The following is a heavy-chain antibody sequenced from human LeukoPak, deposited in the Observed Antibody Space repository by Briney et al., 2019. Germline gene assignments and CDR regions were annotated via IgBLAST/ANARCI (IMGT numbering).Heavy chain of an antibody. Sequence: ASVKLSFKASGYTFTSYDNNRGRQATGPGQERKGWMNPNSGNTGYAQKFHGRVTITRNTSISTAYMELSSLGSEDTAVYYCAREGRSYQGYMDVWGKGTTVTVSS. D-gene: IGHD1-26*01. J-gene: IGHJ6*03. CDR3: AREGRSYQGYMDV. CDR1: GYTFTSYD. V-gene: IGHV1-8*01. CDR2: MNPNSGNT.